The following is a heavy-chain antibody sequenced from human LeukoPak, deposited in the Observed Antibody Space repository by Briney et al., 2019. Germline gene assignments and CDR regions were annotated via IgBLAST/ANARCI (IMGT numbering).Heavy chain of an antibody. CDR3: ARGHGYYYDSSGYYHDY. CDR1: GGSFSGYY. V-gene: IGHV4-34*01. D-gene: IGHD3-22*01. CDR2: INHSGST. J-gene: IGHJ4*02. Sequence: SETLSLTCAVYGGSFSGYYWSWIRQPPGKGLEWIGEINHSGSTNYNPSLKSRVTISVDTSKNQFSLKLSSVTAADTAVYYCARGHGYYYDSSGYYHDYWGQGTLVTVSS.